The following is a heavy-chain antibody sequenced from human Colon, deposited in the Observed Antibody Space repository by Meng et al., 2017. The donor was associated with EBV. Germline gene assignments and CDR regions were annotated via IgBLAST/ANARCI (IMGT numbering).Heavy chain of an antibody. J-gene: IGHJ4*02. D-gene: IGHD6-19*01. CDR2: IYYSGST. CDR1: CDAVSSGGYY. Sequence: LQNSRPRSVNPSQPLSPTCPLACDAVSSGGYYWTWIRQNPGKGLEWFGHIYYSGSTFYNPSLKRRVIISIDTSKNQFSLNLRSVTAADTAVYYCARVSSGWDYFDYWGQGTLVTVSS. CDR3: ARVSSGWDYFDY. V-gene: IGHV4-31*02.